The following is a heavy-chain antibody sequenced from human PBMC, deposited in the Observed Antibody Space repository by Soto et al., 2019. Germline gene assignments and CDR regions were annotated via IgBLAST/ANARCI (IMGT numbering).Heavy chain of an antibody. D-gene: IGHD7-27*01. J-gene: IGHJ4*02. CDR2: FYNSGDT. CDR1: GGSITSYY. CDR3: ARGHWEDPWGY. V-gene: IGHV4-59*01. Sequence: QVQLQESGPGLVKPSETLTLTCTVSGGSITSYYWSWIRQPPGKGLEWIGYFYNSGDTKYNPSLKSRVTISVDTSKDQISLRLSSVTAADTAVYYCARGHWEDPWGYWGQGTLVTVSS.